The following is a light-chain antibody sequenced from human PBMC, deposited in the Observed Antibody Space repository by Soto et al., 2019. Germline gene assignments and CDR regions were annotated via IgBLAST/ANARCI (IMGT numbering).Light chain of an antibody. V-gene: IGLV2-14*01. CDR3: SSYTSTTIPWV. J-gene: IGLJ3*02. CDR1: NRDVGGYNY. Sequence: QSALTQPASVSGTPGQSITISCSGTNRDVGGYNYVSWYQQHPGKAPKLMIYEVSNRPSGVSNRFSGSKSGNTASLTISGLQAEDEADYYCSSYTSTTIPWVFGGGTKLTVL. CDR2: EVS.